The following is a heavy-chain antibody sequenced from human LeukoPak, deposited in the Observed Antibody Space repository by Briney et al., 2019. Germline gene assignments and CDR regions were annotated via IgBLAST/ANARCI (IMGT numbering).Heavy chain of an antibody. V-gene: IGHV1-18*01. CDR1: GYTFTSYG. D-gene: IGHD2-2*01. J-gene: IGHJ3*01. CDR2: ISAYNGNT. Sequence: GASVKVSCKASGYTFTSYGISWVRQAPGQGLEWMGWISAYNGNTNYAQKLQGRVTMTTDTSTSTAYMELRSLRSDDTAVYYCARADFILVPAAMGGELFDVWGQGTMVTVSS. CDR3: ARADFILVPAAMGGELFDV.